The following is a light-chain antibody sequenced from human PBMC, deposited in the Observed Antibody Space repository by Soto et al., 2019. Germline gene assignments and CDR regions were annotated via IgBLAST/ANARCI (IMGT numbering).Light chain of an antibody. J-gene: IGLJ1*01. V-gene: IGLV2-11*01. CDR3: CSYAGSYTYV. CDR2: DVS. Sequence: HSALTQPRSVSGSPGQSVTISCTGTSSDVGGYNYVSWYQQHPGKAPKLMIYDVSKRPSGVPDRFSGSKSGNTASLTISGLQAEDEADYYCCSYAGSYTYVLGTGTKV. CDR1: SSDVGGYNY.